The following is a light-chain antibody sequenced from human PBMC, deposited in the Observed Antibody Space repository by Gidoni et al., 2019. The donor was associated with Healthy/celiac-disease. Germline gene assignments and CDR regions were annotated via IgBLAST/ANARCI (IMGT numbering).Light chain of an antibody. Sequence: SYELTQPPSVSVSPGQTASITCSGDKLGDKYACWYQQKPGQSPVLVIYQDSKRPSGIPERFSGSNSGNTATLTISGTQAMDDADYYCQAWGSSTSVVFGGGTKLTVL. CDR2: QDS. V-gene: IGLV3-1*01. J-gene: IGLJ2*01. CDR1: KLGDKY. CDR3: QAWGSSTSVV.